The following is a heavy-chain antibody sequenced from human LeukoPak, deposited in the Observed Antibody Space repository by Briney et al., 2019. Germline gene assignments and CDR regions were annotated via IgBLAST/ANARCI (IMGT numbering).Heavy chain of an antibody. V-gene: IGHV3-30*18. Sequence: GGSLRLSCAASGFTFSSYGMHWVRQAPGKGLEWVAVISYDGSNKYYADSVKGRFTISRDNSKNTLYLQMNSLRAGDTAVYYCAKDLGGDQDYWGQGTLVTVSS. CDR2: ISYDGSNK. CDR3: AKDLGGDQDY. J-gene: IGHJ4*02. D-gene: IGHD2-21*01. CDR1: GFTFSSYG.